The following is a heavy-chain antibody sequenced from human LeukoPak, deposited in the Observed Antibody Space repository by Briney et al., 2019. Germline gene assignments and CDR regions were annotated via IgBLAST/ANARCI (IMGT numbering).Heavy chain of an antibody. Sequence: GGSLRLSCAASGFTFSNAWMRWVRHATGEGLECIGRIKRKTDGGTTDYAAHVKGRFTISRDDTKNTLYLQMNSLKTEDTAVYYCSGSSWATNDYWGQGTLVTVSS. J-gene: IGHJ4*02. CDR3: SGSSWATNDY. V-gene: IGHV3-15*01. CDR1: GFTFSNAW. CDR2: IKRKTDGGTT. D-gene: IGHD6-13*01.